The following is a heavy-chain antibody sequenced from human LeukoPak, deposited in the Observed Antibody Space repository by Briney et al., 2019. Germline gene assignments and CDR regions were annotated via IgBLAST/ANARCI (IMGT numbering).Heavy chain of an antibody. V-gene: IGHV3-33*06. CDR1: GFTFSSYG. D-gene: IGHD6-19*01. J-gene: IGHJ4*02. CDR2: IWYDGSNK. CDR3: AKDLDSSGLDY. Sequence: PGGSLRLSCAASGFTFSSYGMHWVRQAPGKGLEWVAVIWYDGSNKYYADSVKGRSTISRDNSKNTLYLQMNSLRAEDTAVYYCAKDLDSSGLDYWGQGTLVTVSS.